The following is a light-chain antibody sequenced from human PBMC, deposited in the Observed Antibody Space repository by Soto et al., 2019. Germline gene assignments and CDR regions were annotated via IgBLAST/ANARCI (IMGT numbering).Light chain of an antibody. CDR3: ATWDDSLNGYV. J-gene: IGLJ1*01. CDR1: SSNVGSNA. Sequence: SVLTQPPSASESPGQRVTTSCSGSSSNVGSNAVNWYQQLPGTAPTLLIYSNNERLSGVPDRFSGSKSGTSASLAISGLQSEDEADYYCATWDDSLNGYVFXTGTKVTVL. V-gene: IGLV1-44*01. CDR2: SNN.